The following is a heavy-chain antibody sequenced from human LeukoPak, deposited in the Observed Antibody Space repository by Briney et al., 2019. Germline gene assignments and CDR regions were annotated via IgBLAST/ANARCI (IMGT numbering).Heavy chain of an antibody. CDR3: AKDRETTASGTFDY. J-gene: IGHJ4*02. D-gene: IGHD6-13*01. CDR2: ISDDGSKK. CDR1: GFTFSNYG. Sequence: GGSLRLSCAASGFTFSNYGMHYVRQAPGKGLEWVAVISDDGSKKYYADSVNGRFTISRDTSNNTLYLHMNSLKPEDTAVYYCAKDRETTASGTFDYWGQGSLVTVSS. V-gene: IGHV3-30*18.